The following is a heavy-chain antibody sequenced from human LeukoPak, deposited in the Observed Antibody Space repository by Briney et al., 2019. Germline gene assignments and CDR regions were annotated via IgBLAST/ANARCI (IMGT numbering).Heavy chain of an antibody. J-gene: IGHJ3*02. CDR1: GFTVSSNY. Sequence: GGSLRLSCAASGFTVSSNYMSWVRQAPGKGLEWVSVIYSGGSTYYADSVKGRFTISRDNSKNTLYLQMNSLRAEDTAVYYCANLVVVPAAPKDAFDIWGQGTMVTVSS. CDR3: ANLVVVPAAPKDAFDI. V-gene: IGHV3-66*01. CDR2: IYSGGST. D-gene: IGHD2-2*01.